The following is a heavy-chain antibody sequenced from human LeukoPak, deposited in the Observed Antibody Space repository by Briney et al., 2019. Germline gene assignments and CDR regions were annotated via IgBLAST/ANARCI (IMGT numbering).Heavy chain of an antibody. V-gene: IGHV4-59*08. D-gene: IGHD6-19*01. CDR1: GGSISSYY. Sequence: SETLSLTCTVSGGSISSYYWSWIRQPPGKGLEWIGYIYYSGSTNYNPSLKSRVTISVDTSKNQFSLKLSSVTAADTAVYYCARRGYSSGWFYFDYWGQGTLVTVSS. CDR3: ARRGYSSGWFYFDY. CDR2: IYYSGST. J-gene: IGHJ4*02.